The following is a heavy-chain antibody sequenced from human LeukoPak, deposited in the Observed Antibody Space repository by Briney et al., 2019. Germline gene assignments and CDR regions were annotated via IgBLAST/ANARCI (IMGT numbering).Heavy chain of an antibody. D-gene: IGHD3-10*02. CDR3: AELGITMIGGV. V-gene: IGHV3-64*01. CDR2: INSDGDST. Sequence: PSGGSLRLSCAASGFTFSRYDMHWVRQAPGKGLEYVSTINSDGDSTYYANSVKGRFTMSRDNAKNSLYLQMNSLRAEDTAVYYCAELGITMIGGVWGKGTTVTISS. CDR1: GFTFSRYD. J-gene: IGHJ6*04.